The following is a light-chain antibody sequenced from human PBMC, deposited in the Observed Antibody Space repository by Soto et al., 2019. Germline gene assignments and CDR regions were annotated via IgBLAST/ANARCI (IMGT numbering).Light chain of an antibody. CDR1: QSLVDSGGNTY. V-gene: IGKV2-30*01. J-gene: IGKJ1*01. CDR3: MQGTLWPWT. Sequence: DVVMTQSPLSLPVTLGQPASISCSSSQSLVDSGGNTYFTWYQQRPGQPPRRLIYEVSNRDSGVPDKFSGSVSGTDFPLKISSVEAEDVGVYYCMQGTLWPWTFGQGTKVEIK. CDR2: EVS.